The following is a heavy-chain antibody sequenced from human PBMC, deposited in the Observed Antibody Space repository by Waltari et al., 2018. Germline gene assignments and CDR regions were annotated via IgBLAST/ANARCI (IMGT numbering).Heavy chain of an antibody. D-gene: IGHD6-19*01. CDR2: IYSGGST. V-gene: IGHV3-23*03. J-gene: IGHJ4*02. CDR1: GFTFGDYA. CDR3: AGSIAVAGPPDLDY. Sequence: EVQLVESGGGLVQPGRSLRLSCTASGFTFGDYAIGWVRQAPGKGLEWVSVIYSGGSTYYSDSVKGRFTISRDNSKNTLYLQMNSLRAEDTAVYYCAGSIAVAGPPDLDYWGQGTLVTVSS.